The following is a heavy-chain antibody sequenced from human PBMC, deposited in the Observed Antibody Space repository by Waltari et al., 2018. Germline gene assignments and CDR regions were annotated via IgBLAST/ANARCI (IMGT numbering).Heavy chain of an antibody. CDR2: LFYLDST. CDR1: RGSISSCDFY. D-gene: IGHD2-15*01. Sequence: QLHLQESGPGLVKPSETLSLPCTVPRGSISSCDFYWGWFRKPPGTDLELIGSLFYLDSTNYNQELKRRITLSVDASQNQFSMRLNTVTAADTAVYYCARGWGVVSASRGTPPNWFDPWGQGTLVTVSS. J-gene: IGHJ5*02. V-gene: IGHV4-39*07. CDR3: ARGWGVVSASRGTPPNWFDP.